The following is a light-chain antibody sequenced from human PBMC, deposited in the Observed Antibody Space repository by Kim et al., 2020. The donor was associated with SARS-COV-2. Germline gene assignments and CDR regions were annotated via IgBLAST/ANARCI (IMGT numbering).Light chain of an antibody. Sequence: SSELTQDPVVSVALGQTVTITCQGDSLTSNYATWYQQKPGQAPNLVLYGENNRPSGIPDRFSGSTSGDTASLTITGAQAEDEAAYYCASRDTGGDDVAVFGTGTKVTVL. J-gene: IGLJ1*01. CDR3: ASRDTGGDDVAV. CDR2: GEN. V-gene: IGLV3-19*01. CDR1: SLTSNY.